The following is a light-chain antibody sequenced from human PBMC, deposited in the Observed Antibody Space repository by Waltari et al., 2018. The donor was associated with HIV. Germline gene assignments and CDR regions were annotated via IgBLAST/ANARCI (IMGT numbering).Light chain of an antibody. J-gene: IGLJ2*01. CDR1: ALTKQY. Sequence: SHELTQPPSVAVSPGRTARITCSGDALTKQYTHWYQQKPGQAPVMVMYKDTERPSGSPERFSGSSSGTTVTLTISGVQAEDEADYYCHSADTTVLFGGGTKLTVL. V-gene: IGLV3-25*03. CDR2: KDT. CDR3: HSADTTVL.